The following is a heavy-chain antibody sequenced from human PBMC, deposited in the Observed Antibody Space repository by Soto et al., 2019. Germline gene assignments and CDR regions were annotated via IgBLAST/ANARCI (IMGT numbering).Heavy chain of an antibody. CDR3: ARRLLRNDAFDI. Sequence: PGASQKISCKGSGYNFTSYLIGWVRQMPGKGLEWMGIIYPGDSDTRYSPSFQGQVTISADKSISTAYLQWSSLKASDTAMYYCARRLLRNDAFDIWGQGTMVTVS. J-gene: IGHJ3*02. D-gene: IGHD5-12*01. CDR1: GYNFTSYL. V-gene: IGHV5-51*01. CDR2: IYPGDSDT.